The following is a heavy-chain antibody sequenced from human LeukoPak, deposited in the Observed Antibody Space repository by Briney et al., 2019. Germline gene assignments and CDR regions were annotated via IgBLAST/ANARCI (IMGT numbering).Heavy chain of an antibody. D-gene: IGHD3-10*01. Sequence: SETLSLTCTGSGDSISNYYWSWIRQSPGKGLEWIGYIYHSGSINYKSSLKSRVTMSVDTSKNQFSLKLSSVTAADTAVYYCARDRGSGGSDYWGQGTLVTVSS. V-gene: IGHV4-59*12. J-gene: IGHJ4*02. CDR1: GDSISNYY. CDR2: IYHSGSI. CDR3: ARDRGSGGSDY.